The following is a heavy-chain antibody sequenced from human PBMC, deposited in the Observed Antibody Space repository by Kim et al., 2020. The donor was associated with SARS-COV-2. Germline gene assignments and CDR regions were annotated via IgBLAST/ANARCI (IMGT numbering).Heavy chain of an antibody. J-gene: IGHJ3*02. CDR3: AREVRLAFDI. Sequence: SETLSLTCTVSGGSISSGGYYWSWIRQHPGKGLEWIGYIYYSGSTYYNPSLKSRVTISVDTSKNQFSLKLSSVTAADTAVYYCAREVRLAFDIWGQGTMVTVSS. D-gene: IGHD1-1*01. CDR1: GGSISSGGYY. CDR2: IYYSGST. V-gene: IGHV4-31*03.